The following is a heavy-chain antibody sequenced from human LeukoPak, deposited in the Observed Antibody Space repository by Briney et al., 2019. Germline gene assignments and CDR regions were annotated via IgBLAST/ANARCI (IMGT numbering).Heavy chain of an antibody. CDR1: GFTFSLYS. D-gene: IGHD3-10*01. Sequence: GGSLRLSCEASGFTFSLYSMNWVRQAPGQGLEWVSNINRDSSTMDYADSVKGRFSISRDSAKNSLFLQMNSLRDEDTAVYYCARDNLWAFDIWGQGTMVTVSS. V-gene: IGHV3-48*02. CDR3: ARDNLWAFDI. CDR2: INRDSSTM. J-gene: IGHJ3*02.